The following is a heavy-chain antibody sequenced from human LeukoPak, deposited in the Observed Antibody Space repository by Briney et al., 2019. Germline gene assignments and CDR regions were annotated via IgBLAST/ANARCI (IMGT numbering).Heavy chain of an antibody. Sequence: GGSLRLSCAASGFNFNDYAMHWVRQAPGKGLEWVSGISWNGDSIDYADSVKGRFTISRDNAKNSLFLQMNSLRAEDTAFYYCAKDINHGISVIGTTGFDPWGQGTLVIVSS. CDR1: GFNFNDYA. J-gene: IGHJ5*02. D-gene: IGHD6-19*01. CDR2: ISWNGDSI. CDR3: AKDINHGISVIGTTGFDP. V-gene: IGHV3-9*01.